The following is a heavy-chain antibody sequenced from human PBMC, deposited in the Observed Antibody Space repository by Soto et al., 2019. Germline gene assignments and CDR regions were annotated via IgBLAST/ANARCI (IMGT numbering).Heavy chain of an antibody. CDR3: AVYGIAAAGPYFAY. J-gene: IGHJ4*02. Sequence: QVQLVQSGAEVKKPGSSVKVSCKASGGTFSSYAISWVRQAPGQGLEWMGGIIPIFGTANYAQKFQGRVTITEDKSTSPAYMELSSLRSEDTAVYYCAVYGIAAAGPYFAYWGQGTLVTVSS. V-gene: IGHV1-69*06. CDR1: GGTFSSYA. CDR2: IIPIFGTA. D-gene: IGHD6-13*01.